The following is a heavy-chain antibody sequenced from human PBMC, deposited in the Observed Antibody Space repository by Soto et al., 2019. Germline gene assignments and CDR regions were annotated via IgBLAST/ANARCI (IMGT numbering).Heavy chain of an antibody. CDR1: GFAFSSHP. J-gene: IGHJ3*02. CDR2: ISDSGSLT. Sequence: PVGSLRLSCAASGFAFSSHPMSWVRQAPEKGLGWVAGISDSGSLTYNADSVRGRFTISRDNSKNTLYLQMNSLRAEDTAVYYCARRTFGSSRSFDIWGQGTMVTVSS. V-gene: IGHV3-23*01. CDR3: ARRTFGSSRSFDI. D-gene: IGHD6-6*01.